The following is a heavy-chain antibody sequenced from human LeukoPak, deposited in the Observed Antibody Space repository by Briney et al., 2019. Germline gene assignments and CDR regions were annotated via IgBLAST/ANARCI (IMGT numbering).Heavy chain of an antibody. D-gene: IGHD6-6*01. J-gene: IGHJ5*02. Sequence: GGSLRLSCAASGFTFSSYAMHWVRQAPGKGLEWVAVISYDGSNKYYADSVKGRFTISRDNSKNTLYLQMNSLRAEDTAVYYCAGGGLAARRRWFDPWGQGTLVTVSS. CDR3: AGGGLAARRRWFDP. CDR1: GFTFSSYA. V-gene: IGHV3-30*04. CDR2: ISYDGSNK.